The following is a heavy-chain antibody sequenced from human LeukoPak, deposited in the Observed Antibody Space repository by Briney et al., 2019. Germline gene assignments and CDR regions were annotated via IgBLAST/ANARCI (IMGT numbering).Heavy chain of an antibody. V-gene: IGHV4-39*01. Sequence: SETLSLTCTVSGGSISSSSYYWDWIRQPPGKGLEWIGNLYDSGSTHYNPSLRSRVTISADTSKNQFSLKLSSVTAADTAVYYCAREVAASSWSYWGQGTLVTVSS. CDR2: LYDSGST. CDR3: AREVAASSWSY. D-gene: IGHD6-13*01. J-gene: IGHJ4*02. CDR1: GGSISSSSYY.